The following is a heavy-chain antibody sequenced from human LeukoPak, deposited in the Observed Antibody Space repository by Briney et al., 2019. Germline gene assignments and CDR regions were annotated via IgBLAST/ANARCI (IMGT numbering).Heavy chain of an antibody. D-gene: IGHD6-6*01. CDR3: AKDRAARPAMGYDY. CDR1: GGSISSGGYY. V-gene: IGHV4-31*03. Sequence: PSQTLSLTCTVSGGSISSGGYYWSWIRQHPGKGLEWIGYIYYSGSTDYNPSLKSRVTISVDTSKNQFSLKLSSVTAADTAVYYCAKDRAARPAMGYDYWGQGTLVTVSS. J-gene: IGHJ4*02. CDR2: IYYSGST.